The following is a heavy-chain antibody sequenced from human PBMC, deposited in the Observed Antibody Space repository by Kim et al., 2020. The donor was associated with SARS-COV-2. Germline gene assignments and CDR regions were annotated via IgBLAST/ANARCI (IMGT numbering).Heavy chain of an antibody. Sequence: ASVKVSCKASGYTFTSYCISWVRQAPGQGLEWMGWISAYNGNTNYAQKLQGRVTMTTDTSTSTAYMELRSLRSDDTAVYYCARDLYYDILTGFPQSRPYDYWGQGTLVTVSS. CDR2: ISAYNGNT. CDR1: GYTFTSYC. D-gene: IGHD3-9*01. J-gene: IGHJ4*02. CDR3: ARDLYYDILTGFPQSRPYDY. V-gene: IGHV1-18*04.